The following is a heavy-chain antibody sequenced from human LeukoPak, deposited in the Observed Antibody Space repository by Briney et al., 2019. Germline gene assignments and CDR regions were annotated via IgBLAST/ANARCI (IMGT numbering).Heavy chain of an antibody. CDR2: IYTSGST. CDR1: GGSISSSSYY. D-gene: IGHD1-26*01. CDR3: ARSGSAGLFDY. V-gene: IGHV4-61*02. Sequence: SETLSLTCTVSGGSISSSSYYWSWIRQPAGKGLEWIGRIYTSGSTNYNPSLKSRVTISVDTSKNQFSLKLSSVTAADTAVYYCARSGSAGLFDYWGQATLVAVSS. J-gene: IGHJ4*02.